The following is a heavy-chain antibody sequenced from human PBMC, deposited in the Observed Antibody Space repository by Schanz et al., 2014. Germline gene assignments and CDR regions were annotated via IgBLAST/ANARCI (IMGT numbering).Heavy chain of an antibody. D-gene: IGHD3-9*01. CDR1: GFTFSSHW. J-gene: IGHJ5*02. CDR2: INSVGSNT. V-gene: IGHV3-74*02. Sequence: VRLVESGGGLVQPGGSLRLSCAASGFTFSSHWMHWVRQDPGKGLVWVARINSVGSNTDYADSVRGRFTISSDSSKNTLYLQMSSLRADDTAVYYCAKAADWPVTQFDPWGQGTLVTVSS. CDR3: AKAADWPVTQFDP.